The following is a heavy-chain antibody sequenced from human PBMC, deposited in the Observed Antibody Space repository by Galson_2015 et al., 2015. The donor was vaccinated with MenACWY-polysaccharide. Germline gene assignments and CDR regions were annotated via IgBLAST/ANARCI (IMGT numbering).Heavy chain of an antibody. V-gene: IGHV4-61*02. CDR2: IYTSGST. Sequence: TLSLTCTVSGGSISSGSYYWSWIRQPAGKGLEWIGRIYTSGSTNYNPSLKSRVTISVDTSKNQFSLKLSSVTAADTAVYYCARFTQTDAFEIWGQGTMVTVSS. CDR1: GGSISSGSYY. CDR3: ARFTQTDAFEI. D-gene: IGHD3-16*01. J-gene: IGHJ3*02.